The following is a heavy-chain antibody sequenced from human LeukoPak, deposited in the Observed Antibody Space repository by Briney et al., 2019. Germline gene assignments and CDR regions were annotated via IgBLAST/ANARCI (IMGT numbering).Heavy chain of an antibody. CDR3: ARDRAGYFYAMDV. D-gene: IGHD6-13*01. CDR2: INWKSNNI. J-gene: IGHJ6*02. CDR1: GFTFGDYA. Sequence: GGSLRLSCAASGFTFGDYAMHWVRQAPGKGLEWVSGINWKSNNIGYADSVKGRFTISKDNAKNSLYLQMNSLRTEDTALYYCARDRAGYFYAMDVWGQGTSVTVSS. V-gene: IGHV3-9*01.